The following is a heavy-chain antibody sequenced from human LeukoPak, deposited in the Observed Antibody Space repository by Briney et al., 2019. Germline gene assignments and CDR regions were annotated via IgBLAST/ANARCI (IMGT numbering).Heavy chain of an antibody. J-gene: IGHJ4*02. CDR3: ARDHSSGWYALDY. CDR2: INTNTGNP. V-gene: IGHV7-4-1*02. CDR1: GYTFTSYA. D-gene: IGHD6-19*01. Sequence: ASVKVSCKASGYTFTSYAMHWVRQAPGQGPEWMGRINTNTGNPTYAQGFTGRCVFSLDTSVSTAYLQISSLKAEDTAVYYCARDHSSGWYALDYWGQGTLVTVSS.